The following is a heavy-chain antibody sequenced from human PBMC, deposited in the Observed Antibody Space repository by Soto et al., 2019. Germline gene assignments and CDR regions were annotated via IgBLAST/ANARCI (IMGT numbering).Heavy chain of an antibody. D-gene: IGHD5-18*01. Sequence: GGSLRLSCAVSGVTLTNVWMNWIRPAPGKGPEWVGRIKSETDGGTTDYAAPVKGRFTISRDDSENMLYLQMNSLKTEDTAVYYCSHGYYQYFNSWGQGTQVTVSS. V-gene: IGHV3-15*07. CDR3: SHGYYQYFNS. J-gene: IGHJ4*02. CDR1: GVTLTNVW. CDR2: IKSETDGGTT.